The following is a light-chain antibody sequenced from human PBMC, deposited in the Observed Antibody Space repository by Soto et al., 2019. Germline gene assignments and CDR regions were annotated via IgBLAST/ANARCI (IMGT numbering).Light chain of an antibody. CDR3: SSYGGSSTL. Sequence: QSALTQPASVSGSPGQSITISCTGTSSDVGNYNLVSWYQQHPGKAPKLMIYEVSRRPSGVSNRCSGSKSGNTASLTISGLQTEDEADYYCSSYGGSSTLFGGGTKVTVL. CDR1: SSDVGNYNL. J-gene: IGLJ3*02. CDR2: EVS. V-gene: IGLV2-23*02.